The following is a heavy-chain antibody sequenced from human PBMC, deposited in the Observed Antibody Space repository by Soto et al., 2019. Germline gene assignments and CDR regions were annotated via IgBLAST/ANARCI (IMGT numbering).Heavy chain of an antibody. D-gene: IGHD3-3*01. CDR1: GYTFTSYG. Sequence: GASVKVSCKASGYTFTSYGISWVRQAPGQGLEWMGWISAYNGNKNYAQKLQGRVTMTTDTSTSTAYVELRSLRYEDTAVYYCAGYYDFWSGSAGGAFDIWAQGTMLTVSS. CDR2: ISAYNGNK. CDR3: AGYYDFWSGSAGGAFDI. J-gene: IGHJ3*02. V-gene: IGHV1-18*04.